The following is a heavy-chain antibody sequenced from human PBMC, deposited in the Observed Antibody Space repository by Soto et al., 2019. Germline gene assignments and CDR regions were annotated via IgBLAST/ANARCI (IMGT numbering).Heavy chain of an antibody. D-gene: IGHD1-26*01. CDR2: ITYDGANG. V-gene: IGHV3-30*09. J-gene: IGHJ4*02. CDR1: GFIFRSYA. CDR3: ARAFSGSYPNFDY. Sequence: QIQLVESGGGVVQPGGSLRLSCLASGFIFRSYAMHWVRQAPGKGLEWVAVITYDGANGYYADSVRGRFASSRDNSKSTLFLQINSLRPEDTAVYYFARAFSGSYPNFDYWGQGTLVTVSS.